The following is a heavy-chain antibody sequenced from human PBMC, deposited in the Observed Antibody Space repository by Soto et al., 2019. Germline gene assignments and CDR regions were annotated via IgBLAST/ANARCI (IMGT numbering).Heavy chain of an antibody. J-gene: IGHJ6*02. CDR3: SGCSGGACHKNYGMDV. Sequence: EVHLVESGGGLVKPGGSLRLSCAVSGFTFSSCTINWVRQAPGKGLEWVSSISPSSGHIYYADSVKGRFTISRDNAKNSLFLQMNSLRGEDTAVYYCSGCSGGACHKNYGMDVWGQGTTVIVSS. V-gene: IGHV3-21*06. CDR1: GFTFSSCT. D-gene: IGHD2-15*01. CDR2: ISPSSGHI.